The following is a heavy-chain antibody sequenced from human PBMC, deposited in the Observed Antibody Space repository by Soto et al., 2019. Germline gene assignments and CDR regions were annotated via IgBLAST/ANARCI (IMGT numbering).Heavy chain of an antibody. V-gene: IGHV1-18*01. CDR2: ISPYSGYT. CDR1: GYSFMKYG. D-gene: IGHD2-2*01. CDR3: AREASVLIPAAQPSRVDS. Sequence: WASVKVSCKGFGYSFMKYGINWVRQAPGQGLEWVGWISPYSGYTHSAQKFHGRLTLTTDTAASTAYMELRILRSADTALYYCAREASVLIPAAQPSRVDSWGQGTLVTVSS. J-gene: IGHJ4*02.